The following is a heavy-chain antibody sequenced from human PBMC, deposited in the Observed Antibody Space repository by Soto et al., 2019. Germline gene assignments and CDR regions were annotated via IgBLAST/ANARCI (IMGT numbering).Heavy chain of an antibody. D-gene: IGHD3-22*01. CDR3: ASASYPYYYDSSGPIFAFDY. V-gene: IGHV1-69*13. J-gene: IGHJ4*02. Sequence: GASVKVSCKASGGTFSSYAISWVRQAPGQGLEWMGGIIPIFGTANYAQKFQGRVTITADESTSTAYMELSSLRSEDTAVYYCASASYPYYYDSSGPIFAFDYWGQGTLVTVSS. CDR1: GGTFSSYA. CDR2: IIPIFGTA.